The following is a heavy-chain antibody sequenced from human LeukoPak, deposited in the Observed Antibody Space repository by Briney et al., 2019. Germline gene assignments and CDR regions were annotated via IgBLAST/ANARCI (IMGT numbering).Heavy chain of an antibody. J-gene: IGHJ4*02. CDR2: IIPIFGTA. CDR1: GGTFSSYA. D-gene: IGHD4-17*01. Sequence: ASVKVSCKASGGTFSSYAISWVRQAPGQGLEWMGGIIPIFGTANYAQKFQGRVTITTDESTSTAYMELRSLRSDDTAVYYCARLGHNGDYGNFDYWGQGTLVTVSS. CDR3: ARLGHNGDYGNFDY. V-gene: IGHV1-69*05.